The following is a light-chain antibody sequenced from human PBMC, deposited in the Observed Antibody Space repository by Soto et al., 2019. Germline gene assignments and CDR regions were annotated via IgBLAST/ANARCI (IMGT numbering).Light chain of an antibody. CDR1: QSIAAS. Sequence: VNIPCRASQSIAASLAWYQHKPGEAPKLLIYDVSSLETGVPSRFSGSGSGTEFSLTIRGLQSEDFAVYYCQQYNDRPQTFGQEAKVDIK. V-gene: IGKV1-5*01. CDR3: QQYNDRPQT. CDR2: DVS. J-gene: IGKJ1*01.